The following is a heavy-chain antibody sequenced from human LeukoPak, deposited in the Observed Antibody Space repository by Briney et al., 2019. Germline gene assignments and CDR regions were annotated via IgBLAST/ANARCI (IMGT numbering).Heavy chain of an antibody. CDR1: GGSISSTIYY. D-gene: IGHD3-22*01. Sequence: SETLSLTCTVSGGSISSTIYYWGWIRQPPGKGLEWIGSIDYSGSTYYNPSLKSRVTISVDTSKNQFSLNLSSVTAADTAVYYCARSITVIKRYFDFWGQGTLVTVSS. CDR2: IDYSGST. J-gene: IGHJ4*02. V-gene: IGHV4-39*01. CDR3: ARSITVIKRYFDF.